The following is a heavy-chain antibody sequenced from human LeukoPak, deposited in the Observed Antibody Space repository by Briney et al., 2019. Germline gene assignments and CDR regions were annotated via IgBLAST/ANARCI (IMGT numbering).Heavy chain of an antibody. V-gene: IGHV3-15*01. D-gene: IGHD3-9*01. CDR2: IKSKTDGGTT. J-gene: IGHJ4*02. CDR1: GFTFSNAW. Sequence: GGSLRLSCAASGFTFSNAWMSWVRQAPGKGLEWVGRIKSKTDGGTTDYAAPVKGRFTISRDNAKNSLYLQMNSLRAEDTAVYYCATDILTGESRPLRGDFEYWGQGTLVTVSS. CDR3: ATDILTGESRPLRGDFEY.